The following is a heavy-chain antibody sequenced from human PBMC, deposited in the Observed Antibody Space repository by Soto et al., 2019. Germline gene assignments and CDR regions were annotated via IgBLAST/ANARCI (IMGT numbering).Heavy chain of an antibody. CDR2: TSYDGSNK. V-gene: IGHV3-30*04. D-gene: IGHD3-16*01. CDR3: ARWGTTGGLDV. J-gene: IGHJ4*02. Sequence: QVQLVESGGGVVQPGTPLRLSCVGSGFPFRSYVIHWVRQAPGKGLEWVALTSYDGSNKYYDDSVKGRFTISRDNSRNTVDLQMDNLRLEDTALYYCARWGTTGGLDVWGQGTLVSVSS. CDR1: GFPFRSYV.